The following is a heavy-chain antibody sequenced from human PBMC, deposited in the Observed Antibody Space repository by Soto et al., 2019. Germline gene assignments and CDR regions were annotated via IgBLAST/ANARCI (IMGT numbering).Heavy chain of an antibody. CDR1: GGTLSTGY. J-gene: IGHJ5*02. V-gene: IGHV4-59*12. D-gene: IGHD2-8*01. Sequence: PETRCLSSTGSGGTLSTGYQRGIRQPPGKGLEWIGYIYYSDSINYNPSLKSRVIISVDTSNNQFSLSLNSVTAADTAMYYCARNGDCTRPGCIVGWFDPWGPGTLVTVS. CDR3: ARNGDCTRPGCIVGWFDP. CDR2: IYYSDSI.